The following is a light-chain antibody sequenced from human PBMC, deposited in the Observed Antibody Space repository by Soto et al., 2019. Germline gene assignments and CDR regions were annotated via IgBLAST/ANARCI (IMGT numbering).Light chain of an antibody. CDR2: DAS. CDR1: QSVSRY. Sequence: ETVLTQSPATLSLSPGERATLSCRASQSVSRYLAWYQQKPGQAPRLLIYDASNRATGIPDRFSASGSGTDFTLTISSLEPEDFAVYYCPQRNNWWTFGQETKADIK. V-gene: IGKV3-11*01. J-gene: IGKJ1*01. CDR3: PQRNNWWT.